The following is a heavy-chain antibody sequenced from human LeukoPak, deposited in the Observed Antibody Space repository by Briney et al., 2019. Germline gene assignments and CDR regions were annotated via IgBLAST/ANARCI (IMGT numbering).Heavy chain of an antibody. CDR3: TRALEGYLNYYYYYMDV. CDR2: IRSKAYGGTT. CDR1: GFTFGDYA. Sequence: GGSLRLSCTASGFTFGDYAMSWVRQAPGKGLEWVGFIRSKAYGGTTEYAASVKGRFTISRDDSKSIAYLQMNSLKTEDTAVYYCTRALEGYLNYYYYYMDVWGKGTTVTVSS. V-gene: IGHV3-49*04. D-gene: IGHD2-15*01. J-gene: IGHJ6*03.